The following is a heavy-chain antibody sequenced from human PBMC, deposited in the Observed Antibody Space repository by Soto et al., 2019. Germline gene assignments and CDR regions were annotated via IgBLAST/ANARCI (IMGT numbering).Heavy chain of an antibody. Sequence: SLTCIVSGDSISSSSYSWGWIRQPPGKGLEWIGYIYYNVNTNYNPSLKSRVTISVDTSKNQFSLKLSSVTAADTAVYYCASFADSSGYYPSWGQGTLVTVSS. D-gene: IGHD3-22*01. CDR3: ASFADSSGYYPS. CDR1: GDSISSSSYS. V-gene: IGHV4-61*05. J-gene: IGHJ5*02. CDR2: IYYNVNT.